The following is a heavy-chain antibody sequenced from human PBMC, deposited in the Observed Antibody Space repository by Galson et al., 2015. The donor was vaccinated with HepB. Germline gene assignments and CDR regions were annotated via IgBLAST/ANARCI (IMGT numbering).Heavy chain of an antibody. CDR1: GYTFTSYG. J-gene: IGHJ6*02. CDR3: ARAARPYYYGSGPPYYGMDV. D-gene: IGHD3-10*01. Sequence: SVKVSCKASGYTFTSYGISWVRQAPGQGLEWMGWISAYNGNTNYAQKLQGRVTMTTDTSTSTAYMELRSLRSDDTAVYYCARAARPYYYGSGPPYYGMDVWGQGTTVTVSS. CDR2: ISAYNGNT. V-gene: IGHV1-18*01.